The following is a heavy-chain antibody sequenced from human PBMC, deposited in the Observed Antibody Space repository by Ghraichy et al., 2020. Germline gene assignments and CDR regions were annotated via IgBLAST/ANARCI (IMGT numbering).Heavy chain of an antibody. Sequence: GGSLRLSCAASGFNLNTYWMTWVRQAPGKGLEWVAVVSLDGSDKFYAESVKGRFTVSRDNPNSTLYLQMDSLRPEDTAVYYCAKTRSTGYYFAVWGDYWGQGTLVTVSS. CDR3: AKTRSTGYYFAVWGDY. D-gene: IGHD3-9*01. J-gene: IGHJ4*02. CDR1: GFNLNTYW. V-gene: IGHV3-30*18. CDR2: VSLDGSDK.